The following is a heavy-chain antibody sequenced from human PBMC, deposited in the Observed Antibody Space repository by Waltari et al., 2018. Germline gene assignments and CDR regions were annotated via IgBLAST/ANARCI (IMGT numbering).Heavy chain of an antibody. V-gene: IGHV4-39*01. CDR3: ARQRGGRLRSSSSSALYYYYMDV. CDR1: GGSISSSSYY. Sequence: QLQLQESGPGLVKPSETLSLTCTVSGGSISSSSYYWGWIRQPPGKGPGWIGSIYYSGRTYYNPSLKSRVTISVDTSKNQFSLKLSSVTAADTAVYYCARQRGGRLRSSSSSALYYYYMDVWGKGTTVTVSS. J-gene: IGHJ6*03. D-gene: IGHD6-6*01. CDR2: IYYSGRT.